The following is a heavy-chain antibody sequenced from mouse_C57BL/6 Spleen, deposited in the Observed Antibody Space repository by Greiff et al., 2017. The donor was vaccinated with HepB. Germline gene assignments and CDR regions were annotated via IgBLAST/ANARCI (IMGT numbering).Heavy chain of an antibody. V-gene: IGHV1-55*01. D-gene: IGHD2-3*01. CDR1: GYTFTSYW. CDR2: IYPGSGST. CDR3: ARYDGYYHYYAMDY. Sequence: QVQLQQPGAELVKPGASVKMSCKASGYTFTSYWITWVKQRPGQGLEWIGDIYPGSGSTNYNEKFKSKATLTVDTSSSTAYMQLSSLTSEDSAVYYCARYDGYYHYYAMDYWGQGTSVTVSS. J-gene: IGHJ4*01.